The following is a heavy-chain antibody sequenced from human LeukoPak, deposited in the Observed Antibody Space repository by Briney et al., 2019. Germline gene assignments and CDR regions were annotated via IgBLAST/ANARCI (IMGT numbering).Heavy chain of an antibody. Sequence: GGSLRLSCAASGFTFSSYWMHWVRQAPGKGLVWVSRINSDGSSTSYADSVKGRFTISRDNAKNTLYLQMNSLRAEDTAVYYCAKSREWLVLDYWGQGTLVTVSS. CDR3: AKSREWLVLDY. V-gene: IGHV3-74*01. CDR1: GFTFSSYW. J-gene: IGHJ4*02. CDR2: INSDGSST. D-gene: IGHD6-19*01.